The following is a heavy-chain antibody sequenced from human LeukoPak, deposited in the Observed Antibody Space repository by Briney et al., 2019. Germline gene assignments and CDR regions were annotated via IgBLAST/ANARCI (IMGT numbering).Heavy chain of an antibody. CDR2: ISYDGSNK. CDR1: GFTFSSYA. D-gene: IGHD6-19*01. V-gene: IGHV3-30-3*01. CDR3: ARQPWLIAVAGTWDY. Sequence: GGSLRLSCAASGFTFSSYAMHWVRQAPGKGLEWVAVISYDGSNKYYADSVKGRFTISRDSSKNTLYLQMNSLRAEDTAVYYCARQPWLIAVAGTWDYWGQGTLVTVSS. J-gene: IGHJ4*02.